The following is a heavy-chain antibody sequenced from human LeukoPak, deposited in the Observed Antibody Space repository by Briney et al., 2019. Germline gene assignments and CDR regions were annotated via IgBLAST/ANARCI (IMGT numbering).Heavy chain of an antibody. Sequence: GASVKVSCKASGYTFTSYGISWVRQAPGQGLEWMGWISAYNVNTNYAQKFQGRVTITADKSTSTAYMELSSLRSEDTAVYYCARGVRGYYDSSGYYLPLDWGQGTLVTVSS. CDR3: ARGVRGYYDSSGYYLPLD. CDR1: GYTFTSYG. J-gene: IGHJ4*02. D-gene: IGHD3-22*01. CDR2: ISAYNVNT. V-gene: IGHV1-18*01.